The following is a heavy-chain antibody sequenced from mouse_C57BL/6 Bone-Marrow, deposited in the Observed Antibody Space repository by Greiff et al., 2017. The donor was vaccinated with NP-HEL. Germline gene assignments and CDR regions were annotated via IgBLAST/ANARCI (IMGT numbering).Heavy chain of an antibody. CDR2: INPYNGGT. Sequence: VQLKESGPVLVKPGASVKMSCKASGYTFTDYYMNWVKQSHGKSLEWIGVINPYNGGTSYNQKFKGKATLTVDKSSSTAYMELNSLTSEDSAVYYCARSRYYYAMDYWGQGTSVTVSS. CDR1: GYTFTDYY. J-gene: IGHJ4*01. V-gene: IGHV1-19*01. CDR3: ARSRYYYAMDY.